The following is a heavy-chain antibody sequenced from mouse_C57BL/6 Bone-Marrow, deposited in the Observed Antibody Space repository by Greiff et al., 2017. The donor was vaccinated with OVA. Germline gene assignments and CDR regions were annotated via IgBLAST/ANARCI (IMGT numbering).Heavy chain of an antibody. D-gene: IGHD1-1*01. J-gene: IGHJ3*01. Sequence: DVMLVESGGDLVKPGGSLKLSCAASGFTFSSYGMSWVRQTPDKRLEWVATISSGGSYTYYPDSVKGRFTISRDNAKNTLYLQMSSLKSEDTAMYYCARHWDYYGSSYVGFAYWGQGTLVTVSA. CDR1: GFTFSSYG. CDR2: ISSGGSYT. CDR3: ARHWDYYGSSYVGFAY. V-gene: IGHV5-6*02.